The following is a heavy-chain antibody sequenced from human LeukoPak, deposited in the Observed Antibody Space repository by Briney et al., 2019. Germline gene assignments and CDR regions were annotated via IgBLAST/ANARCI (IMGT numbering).Heavy chain of an antibody. V-gene: IGHV1-2*02. CDR1: GYTFTGYY. J-gene: IGHJ4*02. D-gene: IGHD4-11*01. Sequence: ASVKVSCKASGYTFTGYYMHWVRQAPGQGLEWMGWINPNSGGTNYAQKFQGRVTMTTDTSTSTAYMELRSLRSDDTAVYYCARINYRPIIKFFDFWGQGTLVTVSS. CDR2: INPNSGGT. CDR3: ARINYRPIIKFFDF.